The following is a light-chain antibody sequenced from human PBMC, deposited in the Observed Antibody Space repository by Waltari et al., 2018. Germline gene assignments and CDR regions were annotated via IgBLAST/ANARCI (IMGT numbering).Light chain of an antibody. V-gene: IGKV3-20*01. Sequence: EIVLTQSPGTLSLSPGERATLSCRASQSVSRSLAWYQQKPGQAPRLLIYDASTRATCIPDRFSGSASGTDFSLTISRLEPEDFAVYYCQKYVSLPATFGQGTKVEIK. CDR1: QSVSRS. CDR3: QKYVSLPAT. CDR2: DAS. J-gene: IGKJ1*01.